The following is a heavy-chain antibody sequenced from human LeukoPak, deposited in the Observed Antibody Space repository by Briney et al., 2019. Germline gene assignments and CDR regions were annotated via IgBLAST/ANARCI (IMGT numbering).Heavy chain of an antibody. D-gene: IGHD3-10*01. CDR3: AKSHYYGSGSYSTLDY. V-gene: IGHV3-30*18. CDR2: ISYDGSNK. Sequence: GRSLRLSCAASGFTFSSYGMHWVRQAPGKGLEWVAVISYDGSNKYYADSVKGRFTISRDNSKNTLYLQMNSLRAEDTAVYYCAKSHYYGSGSYSTLDYWGQGTLVTVSS. CDR1: GFTFSSYG. J-gene: IGHJ4*02.